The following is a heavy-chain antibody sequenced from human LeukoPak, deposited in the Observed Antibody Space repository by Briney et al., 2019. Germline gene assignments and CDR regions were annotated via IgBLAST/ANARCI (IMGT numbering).Heavy chain of an antibody. CDR2: IFYSGST. CDR3: ARHNRVTAGRYSWFDP. CDR1: GGSISSGDYY. D-gene: IGHD4-11*01. J-gene: IGHJ5*02. V-gene: IGHV4-39*01. Sequence: KSSQTLPLTCTVSGGSISSGDYYWSWIRQPPGKGLEWIGSIFYSGSTYYNPSLKSRVTISVDTSKNHFSLKLSSVTATDTAVYFCARHNRVTAGRYSWFDPWGQGTLVTVSS.